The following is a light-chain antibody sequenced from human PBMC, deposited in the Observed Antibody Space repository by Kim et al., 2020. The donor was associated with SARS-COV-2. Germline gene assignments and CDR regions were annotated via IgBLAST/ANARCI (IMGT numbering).Light chain of an antibody. Sequence: ASVGDRVTITFRASQSISSYLNWYQQNPGKAPKLLIYAASSLQSGVSSMFSGSGSGTDFTLTISSLQPEDFATYYCQQSYSTPLTFGGGTQVDIK. CDR1: QSISSY. CDR2: AAS. J-gene: IGKJ4*01. CDR3: QQSYSTPLT. V-gene: IGKV1-39*01.